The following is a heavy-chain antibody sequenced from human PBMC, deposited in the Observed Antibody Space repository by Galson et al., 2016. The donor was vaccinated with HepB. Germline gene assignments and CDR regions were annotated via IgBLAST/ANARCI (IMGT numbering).Heavy chain of an antibody. CDR3: ARRFRYTYGPPYGMDV. CDR2: IYYSGST. V-gene: IGHV4-39*01. J-gene: IGHJ6*02. D-gene: IGHD5-18*01. CDR1: GGSISSSSYY. Sequence: LSLTCTVSGGSISSSSYYWGWIRQPPGKGLEWIGSIYYSGSTYYNPSLQSRVTISVDTSKNQFSLKMSSVTAADTAVYYLARRFRYTYGPPYGMDVWGQGTTVTVSS.